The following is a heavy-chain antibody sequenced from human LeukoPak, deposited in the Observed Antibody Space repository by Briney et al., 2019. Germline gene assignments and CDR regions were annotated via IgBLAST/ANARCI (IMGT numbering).Heavy chain of an antibody. Sequence: SETLSLTCTVSGGSVSSGSHYWSWIRQPPGKGLEWIGYIYYSGSTSYNPSLQSRVTISLDTSKNQFSLKLSSVTAADTAVYYCARTRDGNSRYFDYWGQGTLVTVSS. CDR1: GGSVSSGSHY. J-gene: IGHJ4*02. CDR3: ARTRDGNSRYFDY. V-gene: IGHV4-61*01. D-gene: IGHD5-24*01. CDR2: IYYSGST.